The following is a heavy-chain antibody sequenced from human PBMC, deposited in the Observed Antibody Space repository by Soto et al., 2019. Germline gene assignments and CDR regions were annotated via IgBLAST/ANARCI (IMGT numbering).Heavy chain of an antibody. CDR2: ISSSGTTT. CDR1: GFTFSDSY. J-gene: IGHJ4*02. D-gene: IGHD2-2*01. CDR3: AKDQGTVPEVVPAVAFDY. V-gene: IGHV3-11*01. Sequence: GGSLRLSCAASGFTFSDSYMSWIRQAPGKGLEWVSYISSSGTTTYYADSVKGRFTISRDNAKKSLYLQMNSLRAEDTAVYYCAKDQGTVPEVVPAVAFDYWGQGTLVTVSS.